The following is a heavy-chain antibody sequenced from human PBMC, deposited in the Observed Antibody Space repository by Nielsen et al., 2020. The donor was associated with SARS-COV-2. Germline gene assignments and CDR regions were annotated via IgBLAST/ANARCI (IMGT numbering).Heavy chain of an antibody. D-gene: IGHD2-2*01. Sequence: GGSLRLSCAASGFTFSDYYMSWIRQAPGKGLEWVSYISSSSSYTSYADSVKGRSTISRDNAKNSLSLQMSSLRAEDTAVYYCARGSYCRSSSCSYYYYGLDVWGQGTTVTVSS. CDR1: GFTFSDYY. V-gene: IGHV3-11*05. CDR3: ARGSYCRSSSCSYYYYGLDV. J-gene: IGHJ6*02. CDR2: ISSSSSYT.